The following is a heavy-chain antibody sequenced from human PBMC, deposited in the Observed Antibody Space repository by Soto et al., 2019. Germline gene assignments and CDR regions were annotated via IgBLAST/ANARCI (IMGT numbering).Heavy chain of an antibody. J-gene: IGHJ4*02. CDR1: VDSVSSNSAA. CDR2: TYYRSKWYN. CDR3: AREIAAAGKQKIDY. D-gene: IGHD6-13*01. V-gene: IGHV6-1*01. Sequence: QTLSLTCVISVDSVSSNSAAWNWIRQSPSRGLEWLGRTYYRSKWYNDYAVSVKSRITINPDTSKNQFSLQLNSVTPEDTAVYYCAREIAAAGKQKIDYWGQGTLVTVSS.